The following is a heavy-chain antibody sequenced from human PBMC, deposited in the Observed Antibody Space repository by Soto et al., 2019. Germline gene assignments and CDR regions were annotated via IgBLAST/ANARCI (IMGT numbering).Heavy chain of an antibody. CDR3: ERDGDVNTGFGKDY. V-gene: IGHV3-33*01. CDR2: IWHDGGNK. D-gene: IGHD3-16*01. J-gene: IGHJ4*02. Sequence: GGSLRLSCAASGFTFSSYGMHWVRQAPGKGLEWVAFIWHDGGNKFYAESVKGRFTISRDDSKNTLYLQMTSLSAEDRAMYYCERDGDVNTGFGKDYWGQGT. CDR1: GFTFSSYG.